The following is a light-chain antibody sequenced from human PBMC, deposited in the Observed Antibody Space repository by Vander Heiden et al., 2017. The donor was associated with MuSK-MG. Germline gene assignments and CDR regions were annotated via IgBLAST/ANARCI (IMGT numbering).Light chain of an antibody. J-gene: IGLJ2*01. Sequence: SSILTQPPSVSVSPGQTAKITCSGTILGHKYASWYQQKPGQSPVLVMFKDTKRTSGIPERFAGSTSGNTATLTVSGAQPLDEDDYYCHAWDSGTVIFGGGTKLTVL. V-gene: IGLV3-1*01. CDR2: KDT. CDR3: HAWDSGTVI. CDR1: ILGHKY.